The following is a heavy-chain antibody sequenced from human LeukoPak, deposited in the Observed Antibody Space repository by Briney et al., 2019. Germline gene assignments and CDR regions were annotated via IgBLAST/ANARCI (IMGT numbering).Heavy chain of an antibody. V-gene: IGHV3-53*01. CDR2: IYGDDET. Sequence: GGSLRLSCAAAGFTITTTYMSWVRQARGKGLEWVSVIYGDDETNYADSVKGRFTISRDNSKNTLYLQMNSLRADDTAVYYCVREAVMPVAPVNIGTSDRPLYEYYGLDVWGQGTTVIVS. CDR3: VREAVMPVAPVNIGTSDRPLYEYYGLDV. J-gene: IGHJ6*02. CDR1: GFTITTTY. D-gene: IGHD1/OR15-1a*01.